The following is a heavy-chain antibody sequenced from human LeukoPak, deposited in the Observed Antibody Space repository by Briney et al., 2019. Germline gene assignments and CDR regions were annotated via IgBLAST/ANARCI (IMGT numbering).Heavy chain of an antibody. V-gene: IGHV4-4*07. CDR1: GGSISSYY. D-gene: IGHD3-22*01. CDR3: ARVSSVDGSGRFDY. Sequence: PSETLSLTCTVSGGSISSYYWSWIRQPAGKGLEWIGRIYTSGSTNYNPSLKSRVTMSVDTSKNQFSLKLSSVTAADTAVYYCARVSSVDGSGRFDYWGQGTLVTVSP. J-gene: IGHJ4*02. CDR2: IYTSGST.